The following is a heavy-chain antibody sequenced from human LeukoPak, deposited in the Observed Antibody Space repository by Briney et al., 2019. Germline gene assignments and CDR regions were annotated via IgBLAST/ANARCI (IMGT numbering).Heavy chain of an antibody. CDR3: AKDQFSITMIVVVSPFDY. V-gene: IGHV3-30*02. CDR1: GFTFSSYG. Sequence: PGGSLRLSCAASGFTFSSYGMHWVRQAPGKGLEWVAFIRYDGGNKYYADSVKGRFTISRDNSKNTLYLQMNSLRAEDTAVYYCAKDQFSITMIVVVSPFDYWGQGTLVTVSS. D-gene: IGHD3-22*01. J-gene: IGHJ4*02. CDR2: IRYDGGNK.